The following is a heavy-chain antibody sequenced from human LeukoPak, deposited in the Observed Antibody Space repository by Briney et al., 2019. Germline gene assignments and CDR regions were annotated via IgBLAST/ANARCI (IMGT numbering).Heavy chain of an antibody. CDR1: GYSISSGYY. Sequence: SETLSLTCTVSGYSISSGYYWGWIRPPPGKGLEWIGSIYHSGSTYYNPSLKSRVTISVDTSKNQFSLKLSSVTAADTAVYYCARGPFRDAFDIWGQGTMVTVSS. CDR3: ARGPFRDAFDI. V-gene: IGHV4-38-2*02. CDR2: IYHSGST. D-gene: IGHD3-10*01. J-gene: IGHJ3*02.